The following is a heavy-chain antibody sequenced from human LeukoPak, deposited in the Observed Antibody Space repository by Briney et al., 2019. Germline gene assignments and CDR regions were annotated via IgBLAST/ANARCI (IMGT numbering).Heavy chain of an antibody. Sequence: GGSLRLSCAASGFTFSSYSMNWVRQAPGKGLEWVASIKQDGSEKDYVDSVKGRFTISRDNAKNSLYLQMNSLRVEDTAVYYCARDNPTWGYWGQGTLVIVSS. D-gene: IGHD3-16*01. J-gene: IGHJ4*02. V-gene: IGHV3-7*01. CDR2: IKQDGSEK. CDR1: GFTFSSYS. CDR3: ARDNPTWGY.